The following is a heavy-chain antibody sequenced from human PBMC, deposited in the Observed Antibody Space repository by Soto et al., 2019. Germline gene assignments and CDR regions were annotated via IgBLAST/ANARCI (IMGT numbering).Heavy chain of an antibody. CDR2: ISGSGGST. J-gene: IGHJ4*02. V-gene: IGHV3-23*01. Sequence: EVQLLESGGGLVQPGGSLRLSCAASGFTFSSYAMSWVRQAPGKGLEWVSAISGSGGSTYYADSVKGRFTISRDNSKNTLYLQMTSLRAEDTAVYYCAKDLVLRDFDWLPQYFDYWGQGTLVTVSS. CDR1: GFTFSSYA. D-gene: IGHD3-9*01. CDR3: AKDLVLRDFDWLPQYFDY.